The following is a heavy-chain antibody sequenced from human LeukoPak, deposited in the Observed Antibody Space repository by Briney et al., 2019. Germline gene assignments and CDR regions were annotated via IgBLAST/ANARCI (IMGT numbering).Heavy chain of an antibody. V-gene: IGHV1-18*01. CDR3: ARDIVVVPAASSYYYGMDV. Sequence: GASVTVSCKASGYTFTSYGISWVRQAPGQGLEWMGWISAYNGNTNYAQKLQGRVTMTTDTSTSTAYMELRSLRSDDTAVYYCARDIVVVPAASSYYYGMDVWGQGTTVTVSS. D-gene: IGHD2-2*01. CDR2: ISAYNGNT. J-gene: IGHJ6*02. CDR1: GYTFTSYG.